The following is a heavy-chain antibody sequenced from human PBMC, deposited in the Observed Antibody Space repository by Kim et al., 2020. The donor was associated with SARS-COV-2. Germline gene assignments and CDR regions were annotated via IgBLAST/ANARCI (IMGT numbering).Heavy chain of an antibody. CDR2: IWYDGSNK. Sequence: GGSLRLSCAASGFTFSSYGMHWVRQAPGKGLEWVAVIWYDGSNKYYADSVKGRFTISRDNSKNTLYLQMNSLRAEDTAVYYCARDREHNYFDYWGQGTLVTVSS. CDR1: GFTFSSYG. CDR3: ARDREHNYFDY. V-gene: IGHV3-33*01. J-gene: IGHJ4*02.